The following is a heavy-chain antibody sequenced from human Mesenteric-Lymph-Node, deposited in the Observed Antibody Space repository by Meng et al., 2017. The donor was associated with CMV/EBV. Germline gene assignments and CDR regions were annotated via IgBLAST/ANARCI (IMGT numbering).Heavy chain of an antibody. D-gene: IGHD3-3*01. CDR3: AKDLYYDFWSGYYKGGYYYYGMDV. J-gene: IGHJ6*02. CDR1: GFTFGDYG. V-gene: IGHV3-30*02. Sequence: GGSLRLSCAASGFTFGDYGMHWVRQAPGKGLEWVAFIRYDGSNEYYGDPVKGRFIISRDNSKNTVSLQMNSLRADDSAVYYCAKDLYYDFWSGYYKGGYYYYGMDVWGQGTTVTVSS. CDR2: IRYDGSNE.